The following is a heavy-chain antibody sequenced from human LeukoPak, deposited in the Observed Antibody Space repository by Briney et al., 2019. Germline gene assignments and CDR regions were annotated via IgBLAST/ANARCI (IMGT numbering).Heavy chain of an antibody. CDR2: ISYSGTN. CDR3: ASLGTLRS. CDR1: GGSFSSSSYY. D-gene: IGHD7-27*01. V-gene: IGHV4-39*01. Sequence: PSETLSLTCTVSGGSFSSSSYYWGWIRQSPGKGLEWIGSISYSGTNYNNPSLKGRVSISIDTSKNQFSVKLTSVTAADTAMYYCASLGTLRSWGQGTLVTVSS. J-gene: IGHJ5*02.